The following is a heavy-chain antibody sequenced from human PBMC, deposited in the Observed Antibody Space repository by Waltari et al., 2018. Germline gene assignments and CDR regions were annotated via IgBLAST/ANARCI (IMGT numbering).Heavy chain of an antibody. J-gene: IGHJ4*02. V-gene: IGHV3-7*01. D-gene: IGHD3-16*01. CDR1: GFTFSSYW. CDR3: ARSWGDY. CDR2: INPDGSEE. Sequence: EVRLVASGGGLVQPGGSLILSCAASGFTFSSYWMTWVRQTPIKGLEWVAKINPDGSEEYYVDSVKGRFTISRDNAKNSLYLQVNSLRDEDTAVYYCARSWGDYWGQGTLVTVSS.